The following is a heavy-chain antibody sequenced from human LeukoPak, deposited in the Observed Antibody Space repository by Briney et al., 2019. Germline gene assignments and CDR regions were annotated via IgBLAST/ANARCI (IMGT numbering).Heavy chain of an antibody. J-gene: IGHJ4*02. CDR1: GFTFYGYA. CDR3: AKGYSGYDFDS. V-gene: IGHV3-30*18. D-gene: IGHD5-12*01. Sequence: PGGSLRLSCAVSGFTFYGYAMHWVRQAPDKGLEWVALISDDGSNKYYADSVKGRFTISRDNSKNTLYLQMNSLRAEDTAVYYCAKGYSGYDFDSWGQGTLVTVSS. CDR2: ISDDGSNK.